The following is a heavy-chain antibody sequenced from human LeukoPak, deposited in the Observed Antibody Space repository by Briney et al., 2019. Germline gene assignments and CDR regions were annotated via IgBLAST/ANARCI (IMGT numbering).Heavy chain of an antibody. CDR2: LYYSGST. D-gene: IGHD4-23*01. CDR1: GGSITSGDYF. J-gene: IGHJ4*02. CDR3: ARGYGGNPEDFDY. Sequence: SQTLSLTCTVSGGSITSGDYFWTWIRQPPGKGLEWIGYLYYSGSTYYNPSLKSRVSILVDTSKNQVSLRLSFVTAADTAVYYCARGYGGNPEDFDYWGQGTLVTVSS. V-gene: IGHV4-30-4*01.